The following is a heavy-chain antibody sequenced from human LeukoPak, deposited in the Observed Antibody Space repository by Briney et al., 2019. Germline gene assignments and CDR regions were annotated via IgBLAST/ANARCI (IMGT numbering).Heavy chain of an antibody. CDR1: GFTFSSYA. V-gene: IGHV3-30*18. J-gene: IGHJ4*02. CDR2: ISYDGSNK. D-gene: IGHD6-13*01. Sequence: PGGSLRLSCAASGFTFSSYAMHWVRQAPGKGLEWVALISYDGSNKYYADSVKGRFTISRDNSKNTLYLQMNSLRAEDTAVYYCAKGPYSSSWYYFDYWGQGTLVTVSS. CDR3: AKGPYSSSWYYFDY.